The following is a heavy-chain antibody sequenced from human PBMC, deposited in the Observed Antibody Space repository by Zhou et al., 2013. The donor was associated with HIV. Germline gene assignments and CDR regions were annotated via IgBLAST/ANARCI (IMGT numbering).Heavy chain of an antibody. CDR2: MNPNSGNT. CDR1: GYTFTSYG. V-gene: IGHV1-8*02. J-gene: IGHJ4*02. CDR3: ARGRTLMYSSSWPY. D-gene: IGHD6-13*01. Sequence: QVQLVQSGAEVKKPGASVKVSCKASGYTFTSYGINWVRQATGQGLEWMGWMNPNSGNTGYAQKFQGRVTMTRNTSISTAYMELSSLRSEDTAMYYCARGRTLMYSSSWPYWGQGTLVTVSS.